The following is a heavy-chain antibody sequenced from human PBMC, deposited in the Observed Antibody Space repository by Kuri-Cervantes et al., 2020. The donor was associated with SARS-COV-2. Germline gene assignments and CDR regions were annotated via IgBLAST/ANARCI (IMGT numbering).Heavy chain of an antibody. CDR1: GFTFSGSA. D-gene: IGHD1-26*01. J-gene: IGHJ6*03. CDR2: IRSKANSYAT. V-gene: IGHV3-73*01. Sequence: GGSLRLSCAASGFTFSGSAMHWVRQASGKGLEWVGRIRSKANSYATAYAASVKGRFTISRDDSKNTAYLQMNSLKTEDTAVYYCARDSGSYWSITYYYYMDVWGKGTTVTVSS. CDR3: ARDSGSYWSITYYYYMDV.